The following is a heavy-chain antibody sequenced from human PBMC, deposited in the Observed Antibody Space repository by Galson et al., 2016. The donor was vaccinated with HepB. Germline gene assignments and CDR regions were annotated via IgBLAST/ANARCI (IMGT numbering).Heavy chain of an antibody. CDR1: GFTFRSYG. J-gene: IGHJ3*02. CDR2: IWYDGSNK. Sequence: SLRLSCAASGFTFRSYGMHWVRQAPGKGLEWVAVIWYDGSNKYYADSVKGRFTISRDNSKNTVYLQMNSLRAEDTAVYYCARVAIAAAGTHDAFDIWGQGTMVTVCS. D-gene: IGHD6-13*01. CDR3: ARVAIAAAGTHDAFDI. V-gene: IGHV3-33*01.